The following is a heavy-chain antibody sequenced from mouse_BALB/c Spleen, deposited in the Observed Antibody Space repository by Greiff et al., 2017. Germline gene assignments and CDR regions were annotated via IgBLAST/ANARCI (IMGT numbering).Heavy chain of an antibody. J-gene: IGHJ3*01. CDR1: GFSLTSYG. Sequence: VQLVESGPGLVAPSQSLSITCTVSGFSLTSYGVHWVRQPPGKGLEWLGVIWAGGSTNYNSALMSRLSISKDNSKSQVILKMNSLQTDDTAMYYCGRDKDYGSFAYWGQGTLVTVSA. CDR3: GRDKDYGSFAY. CDR2: IWAGGST. V-gene: IGHV2-9*02. D-gene: IGHD1-2*01.